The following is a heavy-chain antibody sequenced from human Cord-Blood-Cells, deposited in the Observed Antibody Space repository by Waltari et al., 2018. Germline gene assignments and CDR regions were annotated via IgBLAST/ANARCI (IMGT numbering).Heavy chain of an antibody. Sequence: QVQLQQWGAGLLKPSETLSLTCAVYGGSFRGYYWSWIRQPPGKGLEWIGEINHSGSTNYNPSLESRVTISVDTSKNQFSLKLSSVTAADTAVYYCARGGLKQQLVRYFDYWGQGTLVTVSS. CDR2: INHSGST. V-gene: IGHV4-34*01. J-gene: IGHJ4*02. CDR1: GGSFRGYY. CDR3: ARGGLKQQLVRYFDY. D-gene: IGHD6-13*01.